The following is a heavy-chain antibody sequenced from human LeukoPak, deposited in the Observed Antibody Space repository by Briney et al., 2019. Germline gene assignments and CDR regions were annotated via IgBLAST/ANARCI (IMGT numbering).Heavy chain of an antibody. CDR1: GFTFSSYG. CDR2: IRYDGSNK. Sequence: GGSLRLSCAASGFTFSSYGMHWVRQAPGKGREWVAFIRYDGSNKYYADSVKGRFTISRDNSKNTLYLQMNSLRAEDTAVYYCAKDLMIVVVTPDYWGQGTLVTVST. V-gene: IGHV3-30*02. J-gene: IGHJ4*02. D-gene: IGHD3-22*01. CDR3: AKDLMIVVVTPDY.